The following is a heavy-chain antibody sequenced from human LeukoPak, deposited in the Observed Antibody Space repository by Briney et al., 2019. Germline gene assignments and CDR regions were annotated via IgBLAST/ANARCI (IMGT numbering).Heavy chain of an antibody. CDR2: INAGNGNT. CDR1: GYTFTSYA. CDR3: ARVDNGGFGMDV. D-gene: IGHD2-8*01. J-gene: IGHJ6*02. Sequence: GASVKVSCKASGYTFTSYAMHWVRQAPGQRLEWMGWINAGNGNTKYSQKFQGRVTITRDTSASTAYTELSSLRSEDTAVYYCARVDNGGFGMDVWGRGTTVTVSS. V-gene: IGHV1-3*01.